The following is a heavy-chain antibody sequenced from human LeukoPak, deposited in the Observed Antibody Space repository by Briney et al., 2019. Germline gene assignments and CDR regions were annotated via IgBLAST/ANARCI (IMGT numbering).Heavy chain of an antibody. D-gene: IGHD5-18*01. J-gene: IGHJ6*03. Sequence: SETLSLTCTVSGYSISSGYYWGWIRQPPGKGLEWIGSIYHSGSTYYNPSLKSRVTISVDTSKNQFSLKLSSVTAADTAVYYCARGTTLVTYYYYYMDVWGKGTTVTVSS. V-gene: IGHV4-38-2*02. CDR1: GYSISSGYY. CDR3: ARGTTLVTYYYYYMDV. CDR2: IYHSGST.